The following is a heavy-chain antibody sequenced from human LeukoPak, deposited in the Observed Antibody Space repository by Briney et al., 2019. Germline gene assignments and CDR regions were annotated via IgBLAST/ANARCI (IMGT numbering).Heavy chain of an antibody. CDR2: ISSSGSTI. V-gene: IGHV3-11*04. J-gene: IGHJ3*02. Sequence: PGGSLRLSCAASGFTFSDYYMSWIRQAPGKGLEWVSYISSSGSTIYYADSVKGRFTISRDNAKNSLYLQMNSLRAEDTAVYYCARPIAAAGVDAFDIWGQGTMVTVSS. CDR3: ARPIAAAGVDAFDI. D-gene: IGHD6-13*01. CDR1: GFTFSDYY.